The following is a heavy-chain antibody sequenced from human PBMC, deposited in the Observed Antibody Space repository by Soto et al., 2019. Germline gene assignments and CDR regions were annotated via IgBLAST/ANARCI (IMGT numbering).Heavy chain of an antibody. V-gene: IGHV1-69*01. Sequence: QVQLVQSGAEVKKPWSSVKVSCKASGGTFSSYAISWVRQAPGQGPEWMGGIIPIFGTPKYAQKFQGRVTITADESTSTAYMELNSLRSEDTAVYYCERAAPGYPRPQVAFDIWGQGTMVTVSS. D-gene: IGHD6-25*01. J-gene: IGHJ3*02. CDR1: GGTFSSYA. CDR2: IIPIFGTP. CDR3: ERAAPGYPRPQVAFDI.